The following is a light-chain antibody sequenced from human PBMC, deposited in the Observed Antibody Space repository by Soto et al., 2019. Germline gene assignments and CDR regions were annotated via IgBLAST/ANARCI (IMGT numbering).Light chain of an antibody. Sequence: DIQMTQSPSTLSASVGDRVTITCRASQSISSWLAWYQQKPGKAPKLLIYDASSLESGVPSRFSGSGSGTEFTLTISSLQPDDFATYYGQQSGTTFGQGTKVEIK. CDR1: QSISSW. CDR3: QQSGTT. CDR2: DAS. J-gene: IGKJ1*01. V-gene: IGKV1-5*01.